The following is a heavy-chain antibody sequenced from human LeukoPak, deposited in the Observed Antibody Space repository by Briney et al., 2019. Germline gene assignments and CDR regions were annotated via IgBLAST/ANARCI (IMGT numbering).Heavy chain of an antibody. D-gene: IGHD3-10*01. Sequence: PGGSLRLSCAAPGFTFSSYAMSWVRQAPGKGLEWVSAISGSGGSTYYADSVKGRFTISRDNSKNTLYLQMNSLRAEDTAVYYCAKGRPGAPQYYYYGMDVWGQGTTVTVSS. V-gene: IGHV3-23*01. CDR2: ISGSGGST. CDR3: AKGRPGAPQYYYYGMDV. J-gene: IGHJ6*02. CDR1: GFTFSSYA.